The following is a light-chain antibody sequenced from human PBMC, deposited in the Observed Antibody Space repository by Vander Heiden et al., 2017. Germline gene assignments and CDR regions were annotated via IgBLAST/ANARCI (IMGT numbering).Light chain of an antibody. CDR3: QQYYSTPLT. V-gene: IGKV4-1*01. J-gene: IGKJ4*01. CDR1: QTVLYSSNNRNY. Sequence: DIVMTQSPDSLAVSLGERATINCKSSQTVLYSSNNRNYLAWYQQKPGQPPELLIYWASTRESGVPGRFSGSGSGTDFTLTISNLQAEDVAVDYCQQYYSTPLTFGGGTKVEIK. CDR2: WAS.